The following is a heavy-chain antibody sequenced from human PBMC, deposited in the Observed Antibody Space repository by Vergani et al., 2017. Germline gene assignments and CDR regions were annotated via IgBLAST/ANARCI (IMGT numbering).Heavy chain of an antibody. CDR2: ISYDGSNK. V-gene: IGHV3-30-3*01. D-gene: IGHD2-2*02. Sequence: QVQLVESGGGVVQPGRSLRLSCAASGFTFSSYAMHWVRQAPGKGLEWVAVISYDGSNKYYADSVKGRSTISRDNSKNTLYLQMNSLRAEDTAVYYCARDRCSSTSCYKGYWGQGTLVTVSS. CDR3: ARDRCSSTSCYKGY. CDR1: GFTFSSYA. J-gene: IGHJ4*02.